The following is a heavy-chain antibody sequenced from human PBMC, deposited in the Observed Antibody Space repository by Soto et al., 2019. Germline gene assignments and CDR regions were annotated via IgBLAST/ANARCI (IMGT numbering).Heavy chain of an antibody. CDR3: ARASAYSTPWSFDN. Sequence: QVQLVQSGAEVKKPGASVRVYCKASGYTFSRYGISWVRQAPGQGLEWMGWISGFNGNTKESEKLQGSVTLTTDTAANTAHMELRGLRSDDTAVYYCARASAYSTPWSFDNWGQGTLVTVSS. CDR2: ISGFNGNT. CDR1: GYTFSRYG. V-gene: IGHV1-18*01. J-gene: IGHJ4*02. D-gene: IGHD6-13*01.